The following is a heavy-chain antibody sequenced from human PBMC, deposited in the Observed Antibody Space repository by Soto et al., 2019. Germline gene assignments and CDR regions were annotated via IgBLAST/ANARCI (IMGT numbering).Heavy chain of an antibody. D-gene: IGHD3-3*01. CDR3: ARQTGRGNRSLRITIFGVDPYFAY. V-gene: IGHV5-51*01. CDR1: GYSFTSYW. CDR2: IYPGDSDT. Sequence: PGESLKISCKGSGYSFTSYWIGWVRQMPGKGLEWMGIIYPGDSDTRYSPSFQGQVTISADKSISTAYLQRSSLKASDTAMYYCARQTGRGNRSLRITIFGVDPYFAYWGQGTLVTVSS. J-gene: IGHJ4*02.